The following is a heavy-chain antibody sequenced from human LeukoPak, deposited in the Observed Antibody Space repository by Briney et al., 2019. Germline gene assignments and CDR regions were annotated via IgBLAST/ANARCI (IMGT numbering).Heavy chain of an antibody. D-gene: IGHD3-9*01. CDR2: ISSSSSYI. Sequence: GGSLRLSCAASGFTFSSYSMNWVRQAPGKGLEWVSSISSSSSYIYYADSVKGRITISRDNAKNSLYLQMNSLRAEDTAVYYCAREDQEHYDILTGYSTVAFDIWGQGTMVTVSS. V-gene: IGHV3-21*04. CDR1: GFTFSSYS. CDR3: AREDQEHYDILTGYSTVAFDI. J-gene: IGHJ3*02.